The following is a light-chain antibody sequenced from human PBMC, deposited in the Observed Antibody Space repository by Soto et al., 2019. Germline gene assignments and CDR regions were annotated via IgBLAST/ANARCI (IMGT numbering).Light chain of an antibody. V-gene: IGKV1-5*03. CDR2: QAS. J-gene: IGKJ1*01. CDR1: QSIGRW. Sequence: DIQMTQSPSTLSASVGDTVTVTCRASQSIGRWLAWYQQKPGKAPKLLIYQASSLENGVPSRFSGSGSGTEFSLTISSLQPDDFATYYCQQYSSHSTFGQGTKVDIK. CDR3: QQYSSHST.